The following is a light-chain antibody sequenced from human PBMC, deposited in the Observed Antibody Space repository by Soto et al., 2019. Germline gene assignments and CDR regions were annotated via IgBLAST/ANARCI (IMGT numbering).Light chain of an antibody. J-gene: IGLJ2*01. Sequence: QSALTQPPSASGSPGQSVTISCTRSDSDIGTYIYVSWYQQHPGKGPKLILYEVNKRPSGVPDRFSGSKSGNTASLTVSGLQIEDEADYFCSSYAGVKNFVVFGGGTKLTVL. CDR2: EVN. V-gene: IGLV2-8*01. CDR3: SSYAGVKNFVV. CDR1: DSDIGTYIY.